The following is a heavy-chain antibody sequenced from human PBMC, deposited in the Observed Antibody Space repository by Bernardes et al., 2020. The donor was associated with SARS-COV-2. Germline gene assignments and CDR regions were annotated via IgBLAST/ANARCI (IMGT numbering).Heavy chain of an antibody. V-gene: IGHV1-18*01. CDR2: ISAYNGNT. D-gene: IGHD3-10*01. J-gene: IGHJ6*02. CDR3: ASWWVGGLLQTDPRASHGMDA. CDR1: GYTFTSYG. Sequence: ASVKVSCKASGYTFTSYGISWVRQAPGQGLEWMGWISAYNGNTKYAQKLQGRVTMTTDTSTSTAYMELRSLRADDTAVYYCASWWVGGLLQTDPRASHGMDAWGQGTTATVFS.